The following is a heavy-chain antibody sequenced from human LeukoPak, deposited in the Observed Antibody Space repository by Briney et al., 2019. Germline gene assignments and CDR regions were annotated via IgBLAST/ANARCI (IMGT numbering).Heavy chain of an antibody. V-gene: IGHV4-59*01. CDR2: VYSSGST. CDR1: GGSIRSSY. J-gene: IGHJ4*02. D-gene: IGHD5-24*01. CDR3: AGTTSMRTILTFDY. Sequence: PSETLSLTCTVSGGSIRSSYWSWIRQPPGKGLEWIGYVYSSGSTNYNPSLKSRVTISLETSKNQFSLKLSSVTAADTAVYYCAGTTSMRTILTFDYWGQGTLVAVSS.